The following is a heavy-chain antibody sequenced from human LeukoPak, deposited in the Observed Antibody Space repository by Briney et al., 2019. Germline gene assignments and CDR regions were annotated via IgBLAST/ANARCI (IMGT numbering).Heavy chain of an antibody. CDR1: GASISKDY. CDR2: VTHSDFNKANGDIT. CDR3: ARSPWGFGVMGYYYYYMDV. V-gene: IGHV4-59*12. D-gene: IGHD3-16*01. Sequence: SETLSLTCTVSGASISKDYWAWIRQPPGKGLEWIGYVTHSDFNKANGDITNYNPSLESRVTTSPDTPRNQFSLKLSSVTAADTAVYYCARSPWGFGVMGYYYYYMDVWGKGTTVTVSS. J-gene: IGHJ6*03.